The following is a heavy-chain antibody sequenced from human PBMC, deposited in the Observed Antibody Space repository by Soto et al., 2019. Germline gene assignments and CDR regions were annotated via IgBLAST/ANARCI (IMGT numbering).Heavy chain of an antibody. V-gene: IGHV4-34*01. CDR2: INHSGST. D-gene: IGHD3-10*01. CDR3: ARLLRVRGVRRFDP. J-gene: IGHJ5*02. CDR1: GGSFSGYY. Sequence: PEETLSLTCAVYGGSFSGYYWSWIRQPPGKGLEWIGEINHSGSTNYNPSLKSRVTISVDTSKNQFSLKLSSVTAADTAVYYCARLLRVRGVRRFDPWGQGTLVTVSS.